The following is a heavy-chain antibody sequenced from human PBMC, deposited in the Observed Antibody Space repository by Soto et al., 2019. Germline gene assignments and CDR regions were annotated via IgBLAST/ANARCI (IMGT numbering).Heavy chain of an antibody. CDR1: GFTFSSYG. CDR3: ARDTPYYDSSGYYSYYYYGMDV. V-gene: IGHV3-33*01. CDR2: IWYDGSNK. D-gene: IGHD3-22*01. Sequence: GSLRLSCAASGFTFSSYGMHWVRQAPGKGLEWVAVIWYDGSNKYYADSVKGRFTISRDNSKNTLYLQMNSLRAEDTAVYYCARDTPYYDSSGYYSYYYYGMDVWGQGTTVTVSS. J-gene: IGHJ6*02.